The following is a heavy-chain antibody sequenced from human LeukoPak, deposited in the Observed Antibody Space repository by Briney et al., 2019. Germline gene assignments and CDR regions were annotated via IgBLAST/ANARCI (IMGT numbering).Heavy chain of an antibody. D-gene: IGHD3-3*01. CDR3: ARVCDFCGVRSETPRYYYYMDV. CDR2: INPNSGGT. CDR1: GYTFTGYY. Sequence: GASVKVSCKASGYTFTGYYMHWVRQAPGQGLEWMGWINPNSGGTNYAQKFQGRVTMTRDTSISTAYMELSRLRSDDTAVYYCARVCDFCGVRSETPRYYYYMDVWGKGTTVTVSS. V-gene: IGHV1-2*02. J-gene: IGHJ6*03.